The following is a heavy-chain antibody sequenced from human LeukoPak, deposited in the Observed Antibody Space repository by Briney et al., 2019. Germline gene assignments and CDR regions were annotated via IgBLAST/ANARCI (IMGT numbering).Heavy chain of an antibody. CDR3: ARHLGYFGWVPPALDP. J-gene: IGHJ5*02. Sequence: SETLSLTCTVSGGSISSSSYYWGWIRQPPGKGLEWIGSIYYSGSTYYNPSLKSRVTISVDTSKNQFSLKLSSVTAADTAVYYCARHLGYFGWVPPALDPWGQGTLVTVSS. V-gene: IGHV4-39*01. CDR1: GGSISSSSYY. D-gene: IGHD3-9*01. CDR2: IYYSGST.